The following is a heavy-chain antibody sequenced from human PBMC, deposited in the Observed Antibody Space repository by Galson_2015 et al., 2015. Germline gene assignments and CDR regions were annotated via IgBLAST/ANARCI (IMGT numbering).Heavy chain of an antibody. V-gene: IGHV4-4*07. D-gene: IGHD5-12*01. Sequence: YNPSVKSRVTISAGTSKRQFTLQLSSVTAADTAVYYCARNVDPYSGYDYENYYYHGMDVWGQGITVTVSS. J-gene: IGHJ6*02. CDR3: ARNVDPYSGYDYENYYYHGMDV.